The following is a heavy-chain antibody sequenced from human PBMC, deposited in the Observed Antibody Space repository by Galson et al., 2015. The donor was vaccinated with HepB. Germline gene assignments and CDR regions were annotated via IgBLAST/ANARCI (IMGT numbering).Heavy chain of an antibody. CDR2: IKSKTDGGTT. V-gene: IGHV3-15*01. CDR1: GFTFSNAW. D-gene: IGHD2-21*02. Sequence: SLRLSCAASGFTFSNAWMSWVRQAPGKGLEWVGRIKSKTDGGTTDYAAPVKGRFTISRDDSKNTLYLQMNSLKTEDTAVYYCTTDGFVVVTATEDSSVDYWGQGTLVTVSS. J-gene: IGHJ4*02. CDR3: TTDGFVVVTATEDSSVDY.